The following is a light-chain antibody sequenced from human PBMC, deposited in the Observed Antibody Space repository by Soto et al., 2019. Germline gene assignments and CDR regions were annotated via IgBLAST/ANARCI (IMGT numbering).Light chain of an antibody. CDR1: NSDVGAFNY. V-gene: IGLV2-11*01. Sequence: QSALTQPRSVSGPPGQSVTISCTGTNSDVGAFNYVSWYQHHPGKAPKLMIFDVNKRPSGVPDRISGAKSGNTASLTISGLQAEDEADYSCCSYAGSYTWVFGGGTKLTVL. CDR3: CSYAGSYTWV. J-gene: IGLJ2*01. CDR2: DVN.